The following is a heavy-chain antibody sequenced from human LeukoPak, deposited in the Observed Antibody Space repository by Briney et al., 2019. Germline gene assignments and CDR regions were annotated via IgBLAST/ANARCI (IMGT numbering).Heavy chain of an antibody. Sequence: GFLRLSCAASGFTFSSYSMNWVRQAPGKGLEWVSSISSSSSYIYYADSVKGRFTISRDNAKNSLYLQMNSLRAEDTAVYYCARDIHCGGDCYSGTIDYWGQGTLVTVSS. CDR3: ARDIHCGGDCYSGTIDY. D-gene: IGHD2-21*02. J-gene: IGHJ4*02. CDR1: GFTFSSYS. CDR2: ISSSSSYI. V-gene: IGHV3-21*01.